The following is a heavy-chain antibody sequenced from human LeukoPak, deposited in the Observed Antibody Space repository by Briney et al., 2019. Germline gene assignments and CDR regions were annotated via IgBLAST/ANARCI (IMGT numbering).Heavy chain of an antibody. V-gene: IGHV1-2*02. CDR3: ARSQYDVLTGSPDY. CDR2: INPNTGGT. D-gene: IGHD3-9*01. J-gene: IGHJ4*02. Sequence: ASVKVSCKASGYTFTGYYMHWARQAPGQGLEWMGWINPNTGGTNYAQNFQDRVTMTSDASISTAYMDLSRLTSDDTAVYYCARSQYDVLTGSPDYWGQGTLVTVSS. CDR1: GYTFTGYY.